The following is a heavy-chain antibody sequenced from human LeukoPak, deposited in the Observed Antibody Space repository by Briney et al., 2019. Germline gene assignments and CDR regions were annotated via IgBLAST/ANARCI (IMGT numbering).Heavy chain of an antibody. CDR2: IYYSGST. D-gene: IGHD3-9*01. Sequence: SQTLSLTCTVSGGSISSGSYYWSWIRQPAGKGLEWIGRIYYSGSTNYNPSLKSRVTISVDTSKNQFSLKLSSVTAADTAVYYCARLRYFDWIAFDIWGQGTMVTVSS. CDR3: ARLRYFDWIAFDI. CDR1: GGSISSGSYY. J-gene: IGHJ3*02. V-gene: IGHV4-61*02.